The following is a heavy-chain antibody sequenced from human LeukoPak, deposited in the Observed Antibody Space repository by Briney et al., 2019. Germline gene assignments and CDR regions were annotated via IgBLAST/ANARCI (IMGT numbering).Heavy chain of an antibody. D-gene: IGHD5-18*01. V-gene: IGHV3-23*01. CDR1: GFIFNISA. CDR3: AKDKYSPNINNWFDP. Sequence: GGSLRLSCAAFGFIFNISAMYWVRQAPGKGLEWVSSISGGSGGTYYADSVKGRFTVSRDNSKNTLYLQMNSLRGEDTAVYYCAKDKYSPNINNWFDPWGQGTLVTVSS. CDR2: ISGGSGGT. J-gene: IGHJ5*02.